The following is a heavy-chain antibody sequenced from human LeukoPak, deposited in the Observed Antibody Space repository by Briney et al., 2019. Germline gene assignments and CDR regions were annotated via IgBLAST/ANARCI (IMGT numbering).Heavy chain of an antibody. J-gene: IGHJ5*02. CDR3: ARDCSGGSCYSIGNWFDP. D-gene: IGHD2-15*01. CDR2: IYTSGST. CDR1: GGSISSSTYY. V-gene: IGHV4-61*02. Sequence: SETLSLTCTVSGGSISSSTYYWGWIRQPAGKGLEWIGRIYTSGSTNYNPSLKSRVTMSVDTSKNQFSLKLSSVTAADTAVYYCARDCSGGSCYSIGNWFDPWGQGTLVTVSS.